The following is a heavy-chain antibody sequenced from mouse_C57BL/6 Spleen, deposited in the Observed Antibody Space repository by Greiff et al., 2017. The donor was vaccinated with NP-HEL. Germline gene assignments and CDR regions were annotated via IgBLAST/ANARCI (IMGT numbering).Heavy chain of an antibody. CDR2: IYPGDGDT. D-gene: IGHD1-1*01. J-gene: IGHJ3*01. CDR3: AFNYGSSFGFAY. Sequence: VQLQQSGPELVKPGASVKISCKASGYAFSSSWMNWVKQRPGKGLEWIGRIYPGDGDTNYNGKFKGKATLTADKSSSTAYMQLSSLTSEDSAVYFCAFNYGSSFGFAYWGQRTLVTVSA. V-gene: IGHV1-82*01. CDR1: GYAFSSSW.